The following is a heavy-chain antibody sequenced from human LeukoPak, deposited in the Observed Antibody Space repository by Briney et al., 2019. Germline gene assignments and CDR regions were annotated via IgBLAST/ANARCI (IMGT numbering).Heavy chain of an antibody. J-gene: IGHJ4*02. Sequence: GGSLRLSCAASGFTFSSYWMHWVRQAPGKGLEWVSAISGSGGSTYYADSVKGRFTISRDNSKNTLYLQMNSLRAEDTAVYYCAKDNYYGSGSYVDYWGQGTLVTVSS. CDR3: AKDNYYGSGSYVDY. CDR2: ISGSGGST. D-gene: IGHD3-10*01. V-gene: IGHV3-23*01. CDR1: GFTFSSYW.